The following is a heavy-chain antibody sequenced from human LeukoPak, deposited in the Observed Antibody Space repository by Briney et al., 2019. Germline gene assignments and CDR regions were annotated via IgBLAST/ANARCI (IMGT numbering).Heavy chain of an antibody. CDR2: ISSSSSSYI. D-gene: IGHD2-15*01. J-gene: IGHJ4*02. Sequence: GGSLRLSCAASGFTFSSYSMNWVRQAPGKGLEWVSSISSSSSSYIYYADSVEGRFTISRDNAKNSLYLQMNSLRAEDTAVYYCARDGVVVAAPADYWGQGTLVTVSS. CDR3: ARDGVVVAAPADY. V-gene: IGHV3-21*01. CDR1: GFTFSSYS.